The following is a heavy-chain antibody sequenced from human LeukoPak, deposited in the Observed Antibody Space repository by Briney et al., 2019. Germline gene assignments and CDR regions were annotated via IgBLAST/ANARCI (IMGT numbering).Heavy chain of an antibody. V-gene: IGHV3-15*01. CDR1: GFTFSRAW. D-gene: IGHD3-10*01. J-gene: IGHJ4*02. CDR3: TVVNYGSGSYPLGY. CDR2: IKSESDGGTT. Sequence: GGSLRLSCAASGFTFSRAWMSWVRQAPEKGLEWVGRIKSESDGGTTDYAASVKGRFTISRDDSKNTLNLQMNSLKTEDTAVYYCTVVNYGSGSYPLGYWGQGTLVTVSS.